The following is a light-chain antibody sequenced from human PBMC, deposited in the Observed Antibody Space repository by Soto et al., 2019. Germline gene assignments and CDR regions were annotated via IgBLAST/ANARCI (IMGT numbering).Light chain of an antibody. V-gene: IGKV3-15*01. J-gene: IGKJ2*01. Sequence: EIVMTQSPASLSVSPGEGATLSCMASQSVRSNFAWYQQKPGQAPRLLIYGASTRATGIPARFSGSGSGTEFTLTISSLQSEDFALYYCHQYNSWPPGTFGQGTKVDI. CDR1: QSVRSN. CDR3: HQYNSWPPGT. CDR2: GAS.